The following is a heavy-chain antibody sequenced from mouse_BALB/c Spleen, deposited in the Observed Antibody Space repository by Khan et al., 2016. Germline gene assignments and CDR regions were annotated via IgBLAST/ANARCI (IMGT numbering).Heavy chain of an antibody. J-gene: IGHJ2*01. Sequence: EVKLEESGGGLVQPGGSMKLSCVASGFTFSNYWMNWVRQSPEKGLEWVAEIRLKSNNYATYYAESVKGRFTISRDDPKSSVYLQMNNLRAEDTGIYYCSRDGYLDYWGQSTTLTVSS. D-gene: IGHD2-3*01. CDR3: SRDGYLDY. V-gene: IGHV6-6*02. CDR1: GFTFSNYW. CDR2: IRLKSNNYAT.